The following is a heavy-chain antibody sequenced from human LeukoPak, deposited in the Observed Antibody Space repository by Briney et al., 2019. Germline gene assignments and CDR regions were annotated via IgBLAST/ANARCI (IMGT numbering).Heavy chain of an antibody. V-gene: IGHV3-23*01. CDR2: ISGSGGST. CDR3: AKDPGYQVVYCFDY. J-gene: IGHJ4*02. Sequence: PGGSLRLSCAASGFTFSSYSMSWVRQAPGKGLEWVSGISGSGGSTDYADSVKGRFTISRDNSKNTLYLQMNSLRVEDTAVYYWAKDPGYQVVYCFDYWGQGTLVAVSS. CDR1: GFTFSSYS. D-gene: IGHD2-2*01.